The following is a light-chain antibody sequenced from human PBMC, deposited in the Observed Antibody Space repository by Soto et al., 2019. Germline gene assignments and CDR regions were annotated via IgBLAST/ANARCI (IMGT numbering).Light chain of an antibody. CDR3: HKYGRSPSH. J-gene: IGKJ2*01. V-gene: IGKV3-20*01. CDR1: QSVTSSY. Sequence: ENVLTQSPGTLSLSPGERATLSCRASQSVTSSYLAWYQQKPGQAPRLLGYGASSRATGVPDWVSGSGSGRDFTVTISRLELEGVEVDVCHKYGRSPSHFGQGTKLEIK. CDR2: GAS.